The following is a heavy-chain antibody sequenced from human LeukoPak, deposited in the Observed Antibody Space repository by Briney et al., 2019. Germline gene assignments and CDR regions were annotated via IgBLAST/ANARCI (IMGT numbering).Heavy chain of an antibody. J-gene: IGHJ4*02. CDR2: ISDGGDYT. V-gene: IGHV3-23*01. CDR1: GFTFNTYP. Sequence: GGSLRLSCAASGFTFNTYPMSWLRQAPGKGLEWVSGISDGGDYTYYADSAKGRFTISRDNSKNTLYLQVNSLTAEDTAVYYCAKGDFKDAGLDYFDYWGQGTLVTVSS. D-gene: IGHD3-3*01. CDR3: AKGDFKDAGLDYFDY.